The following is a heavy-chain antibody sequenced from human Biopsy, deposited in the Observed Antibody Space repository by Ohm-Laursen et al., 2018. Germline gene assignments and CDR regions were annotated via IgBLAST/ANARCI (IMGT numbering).Heavy chain of an antibody. CDR2: FDREERKT. CDR1: GYTLTELS. Sequence: ASVKVSCKVSGYTLTELSIHWVRQTGGKGLEWMGGFDREERKTVYAQNFQARVSLTEDTSTDTAYMELSSLRSEDTAVYYCAADINVWNVNYWGQGTQVTVSS. J-gene: IGHJ4*02. V-gene: IGHV1-24*01. CDR3: AADINVWNVNY. D-gene: IGHD1-1*01.